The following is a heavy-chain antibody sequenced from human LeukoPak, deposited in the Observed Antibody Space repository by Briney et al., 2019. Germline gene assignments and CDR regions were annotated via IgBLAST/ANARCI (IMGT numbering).Heavy chain of an antibody. V-gene: IGHV4-61*02. D-gene: IGHD5-24*01. CDR3: ARGMRDGYIKWFDP. J-gene: IGHJ5*02. CDR1: GVSISSGSHY. CDR2: IYASGTS. Sequence: PSQTLSLSCTVSGVSISSGSHYWGCIRQPAGKGLEWLVRIYASGTSNYNSSLKSRVTISEDPSKNQFSLKLSSVTAADTAVYYCARGMRDGYIKWFDPWGQGTLVTVSS.